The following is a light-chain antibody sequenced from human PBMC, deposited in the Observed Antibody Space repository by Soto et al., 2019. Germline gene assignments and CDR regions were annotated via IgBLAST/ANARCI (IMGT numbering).Light chain of an antibody. Sequence: EIVMTQSPATLSVSPGERATLSCRASQSVRSNLAWYQQKPGQAPRLLIYGASTRATGIPARFSGSGSGTDFTLTISSLQSEDFAVYYCQQYHISPPDTFGQGTKAEIK. CDR3: QQYHISPPDT. J-gene: IGKJ2*01. V-gene: IGKV3-15*01. CDR2: GAS. CDR1: QSVRSN.